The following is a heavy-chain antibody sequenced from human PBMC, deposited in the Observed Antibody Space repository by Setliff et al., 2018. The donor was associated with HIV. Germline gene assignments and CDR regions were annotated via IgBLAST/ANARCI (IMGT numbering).Heavy chain of an antibody. CDR3: ATGENYFGSGSPSVHYYMDV. CDR2: IFYSGHT. CDR1: GGSISRSSYY. J-gene: IGHJ6*03. Sequence: SETLSLTCTVSGGSISRSSYYWAWIRQPPGKGLEWIGNIFYSGHTFYNPSLRSRVTISVDTSKNQLSLKVRFVTAADTAVYYCATGENYFGSGSPSVHYYMDVWGKGTTVTVSS. D-gene: IGHD3-10*01. V-gene: IGHV4-39*07.